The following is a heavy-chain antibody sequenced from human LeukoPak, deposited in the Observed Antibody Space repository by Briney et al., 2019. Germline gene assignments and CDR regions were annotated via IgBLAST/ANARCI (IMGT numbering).Heavy chain of an antibody. J-gene: IGHJ4*02. D-gene: IGHD4-17*01. Sequence: GGSLRLSCAASGFTFSDYYMSWIRQAPGKGLEWVSYISSSSSYTNYADSVKGRFTISRDNAKNSLYLQMNSLRAEDTAVYYCARDLGYGDHDYWGQGTLVTVSS. V-gene: IGHV3-11*06. CDR2: ISSSSSYT. CDR1: GFTFSDYY. CDR3: ARDLGYGDHDY.